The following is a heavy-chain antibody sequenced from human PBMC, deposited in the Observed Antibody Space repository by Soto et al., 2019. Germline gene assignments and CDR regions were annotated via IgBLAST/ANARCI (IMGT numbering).Heavy chain of an antibody. Sequence: QVQLAQSGAEVKRPGASVKISCRTSGDRFSSYAFHWVRQAPGQGFEWMGWINAGSGKTKYSQKFQDRASITTDTSANTVYLDLNDLRFEDTALYYCVGARGFSGWGPGTPVSVS. D-gene: IGHD3-10*01. J-gene: IGHJ1*01. CDR3: VGARGFSG. CDR2: INAGSGKT. CDR1: GDRFSSYA. V-gene: IGHV1-3*01.